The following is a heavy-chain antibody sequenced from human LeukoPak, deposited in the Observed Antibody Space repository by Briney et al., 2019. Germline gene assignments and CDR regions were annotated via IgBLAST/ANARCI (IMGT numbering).Heavy chain of an antibody. CDR2: IYYSGST. J-gene: IGHJ4*02. D-gene: IGHD5-24*01. V-gene: IGHV4-59*01. CDR3: ARGKEMATTEFDY. CDR1: GGSISSYY. Sequence: SETLSLTCTVSGGSISSYYWSWIRQPPGKGLEWIGYIYYSGSTNYNPSLKSRVTISVDTSKNQFSLKLSSVTAADTAVYYCARGKEMATTEFDYWGQGTLVTVSS.